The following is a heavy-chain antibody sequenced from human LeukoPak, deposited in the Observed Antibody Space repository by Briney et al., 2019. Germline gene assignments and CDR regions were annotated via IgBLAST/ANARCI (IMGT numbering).Heavy chain of an antibody. D-gene: IGHD3-10*01. V-gene: IGHV4-39*01. CDR2: IYYSGST. Sequence: SETLSLTCTASGGSISSSSYYWSWIRQPPGKGLEWIGSIYYSGSTYYNPSLKSRVTMSVDTSKNQFSLKLSSVTAADTAVYYCARRGGRRYYGSGTYYNDYYFDYWGQGTLVTVSS. CDR1: GGSISSSSYY. CDR3: ARRGGRRYYGSGTYYNDYYFDY. J-gene: IGHJ4*02.